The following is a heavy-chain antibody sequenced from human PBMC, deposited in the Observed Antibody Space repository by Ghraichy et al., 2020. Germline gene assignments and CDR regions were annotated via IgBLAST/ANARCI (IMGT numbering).Heavy chain of an antibody. D-gene: IGHD4-11*01. CDR1: GYSFTSYW. Sequence: GGSLRLSCKGSGYSFTSYWIGWVRQMPGKGLEWMGIIYPGDSDTRYSPSFQGQVTISADKSISTAYLQWSSLKASDTAMYYCARHPAGGPLMYRRIPYYSNYAMYFDYWGQGTLVTVSS. CDR2: IYPGDSDT. V-gene: IGHV5-51*01. CDR3: ARHPAGGPLMYRRIPYYSNYAMYFDY. J-gene: IGHJ4*02.